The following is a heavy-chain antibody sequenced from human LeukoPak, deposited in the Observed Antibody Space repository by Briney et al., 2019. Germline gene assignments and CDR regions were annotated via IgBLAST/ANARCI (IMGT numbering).Heavy chain of an antibody. CDR1: GGSISSYY. J-gene: IGHJ5*02. CDR3: ARYGDYDPASWFDP. Sequence: PSETLSLTCTVSGGSISSYYWSWIRQPAGKGLEWIGRIYTSGSTNYNPSLKSRVTMSVDTSKNQFSLNLSSVTAADTAVYYCARYGDYDPASWFDPWGQGTLVTVSS. D-gene: IGHD4-17*01. CDR2: IYTSGST. V-gene: IGHV4-4*07.